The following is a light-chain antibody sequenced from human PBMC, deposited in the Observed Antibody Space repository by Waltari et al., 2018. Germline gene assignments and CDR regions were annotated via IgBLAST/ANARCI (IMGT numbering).Light chain of an antibody. CDR1: HSLLHSNGYIL. CDR3: MQGIHLPQT. CDR2: LGE. V-gene: IGKV2-28*01. J-gene: IGKJ1*01. Sequence: DIVLTQSPLSLPVTPGEPASISCRSSHSLLHSNGYILLEWYLQKPGRSPQLVIYLGENRATGGSDRFSGSGSGTDFTLKISRVEAEDVGVYYCMQGIHLPQTFGQGTKVEIK.